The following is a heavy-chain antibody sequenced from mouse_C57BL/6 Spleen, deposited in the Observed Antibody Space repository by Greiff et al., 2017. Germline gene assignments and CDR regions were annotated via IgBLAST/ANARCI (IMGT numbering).Heavy chain of an antibody. D-gene: IGHD1-1*01. CDR1: GFNIKNTY. CDR3: ARAYYYGSSFYFDD. J-gene: IGHJ2*01. CDR2: IDPANGNT. V-gene: IGHV14-3*01. Sequence: VQLQQSVAELVRPGASVKLSCTASGFNIKNTYMHWVKQRPEQGLEWIGRIDPANGNTKYAPKFQGKATITADTATNTAYLQLSSLTSEDTAMYYCARAYYYGSSFYFDDWGQGTTLTVSS.